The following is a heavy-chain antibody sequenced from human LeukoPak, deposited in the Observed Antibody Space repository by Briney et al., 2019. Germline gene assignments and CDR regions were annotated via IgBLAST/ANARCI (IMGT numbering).Heavy chain of an antibody. CDR2: ISYDGSNK. V-gene: IGHV3-30*18. D-gene: IGHD6-13*01. Sequence: GGSLRLSCAASGFTFSSYGMHWVRQAPGKGLEWVAVISYDGSNKYYADSVKGRFTISRDNSKNTLYLQMNSLRAEDTAVYYCAKGQSSSWYGWFDRWGQGTLVTVSS. CDR1: GFTFSSYG. J-gene: IGHJ5*02. CDR3: AKGQSSSWYGWFDR.